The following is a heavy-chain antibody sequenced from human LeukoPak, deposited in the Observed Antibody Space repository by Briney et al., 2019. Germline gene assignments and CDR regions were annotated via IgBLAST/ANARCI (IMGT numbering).Heavy chain of an antibody. CDR1: GGSISSYY. CDR3: ARVAEQGSFDY. CDR2: IYYSGST. D-gene: IGHD6-19*01. J-gene: IGHJ4*02. Sequence: SETLSLTCTVSGGSISSYYWSWIRQPPGKGLEWIGYIYYSGSTNYNPSLKSRVTISVDTSKNQFSLKLSSVTAADTAVYYCARVAEQGSFDYWGQGTLVTVSS. V-gene: IGHV4-59*01.